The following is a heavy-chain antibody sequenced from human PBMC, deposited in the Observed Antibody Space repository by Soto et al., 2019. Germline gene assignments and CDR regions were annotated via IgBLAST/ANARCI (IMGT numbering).Heavy chain of an antibody. CDR1: GFTFGDYA. J-gene: IGHJ6*02. Sequence: EVQLVESGGGLVKPGRSLRLSCTASGFTFGDYAMSWFRQAPGKGLEWVGFIRSKAYGGTTEYAASVKGRFTISRDDSKSIAYLQMNSLKTEDTAVYYCTRERDYGIAARDFGYYGMDVWGQGTTVTVSS. D-gene: IGHD6-6*01. V-gene: IGHV3-49*05. CDR2: IRSKAYGGTT. CDR3: TRERDYGIAARDFGYYGMDV.